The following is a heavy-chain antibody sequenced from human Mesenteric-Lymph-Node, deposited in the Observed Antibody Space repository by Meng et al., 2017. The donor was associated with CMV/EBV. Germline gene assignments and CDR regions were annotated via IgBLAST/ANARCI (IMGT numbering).Heavy chain of an antibody. V-gene: IGHV4-31*03. CDR3: GRVWDF. CDR1: GGSISSGGYY. D-gene: IGHD1-26*01. J-gene: IGHJ4*02. CDR2: IYYSGST. Sequence: SETLSLTCTVSGGSISSGGYYWSWIRQHPGKGLEWIGYIYYSGSTYYNPSLKSRVTISPDTSNNQFSLRVNSATAADTAVYYCGRVWDFWGQGTLVTVSS.